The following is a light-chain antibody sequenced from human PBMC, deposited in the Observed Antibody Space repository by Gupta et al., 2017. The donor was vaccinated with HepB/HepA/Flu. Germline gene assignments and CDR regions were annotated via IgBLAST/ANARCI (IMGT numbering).Light chain of an antibody. V-gene: IGKV1-39*01. CDR2: AAS. CDR3: QQSYNLLIT. Sequence: DIQMTQSPSSLSASVGDRVTITCRASQTISDYVSWYAHKVGQAPKLLIYAASNLESGVPSRFSGGGSGTYFTLTISSLQPEDFATYYCQQSYNLLITFGQGTRLEI. CDR1: QTISDY. J-gene: IGKJ5*01.